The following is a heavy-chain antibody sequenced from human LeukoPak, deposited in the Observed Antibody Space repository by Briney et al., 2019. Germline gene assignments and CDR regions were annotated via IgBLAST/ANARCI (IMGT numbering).Heavy chain of an antibody. CDR1: GGTFSSYA. CDR3: ARGYRYSGSYQNYYGMDV. D-gene: IGHD1-26*01. V-gene: IGHV1-69*04. J-gene: IGHJ6*02. CDR2: IIPILGIA. Sequence: SVKVSCKASGGTFSSYAISWVRQAPGQGLEWMGRIIPILGIANCAQKFQGRVTITADKSTSTAYMELSSLRSEDTAVYYCARGYRYSGSYQNYYGMDVWGQGTTVTVSS.